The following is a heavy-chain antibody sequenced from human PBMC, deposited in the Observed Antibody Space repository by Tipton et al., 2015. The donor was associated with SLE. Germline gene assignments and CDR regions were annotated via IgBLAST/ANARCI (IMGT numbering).Heavy chain of an antibody. CDR1: GYDFTMYW. D-gene: IGHD1-14*01. CDR3: ARRTRTLLGHNWFDP. CDR2: IYPGDAQT. V-gene: IGHV5-51*03. Sequence: QLVQSGPEVKKQGGSLKIYCKGSGYDFTMYWIAWVRQMPGKGLEWMGRIYPGDAQTRNSPSFQGQVTISADKSISSDNLQWNSLEASDSAMYYCARRTRTLLGHNWFDPWGQGTLVTVSS. J-gene: IGHJ5*02.